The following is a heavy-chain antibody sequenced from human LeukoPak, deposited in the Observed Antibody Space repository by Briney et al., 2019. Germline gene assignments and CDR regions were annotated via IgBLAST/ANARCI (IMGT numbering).Heavy chain of an antibody. J-gene: IGHJ6*04. D-gene: IGHD3-9*01. CDR2: IIPIFGTA. Sequence: SVKVSCKASGGTFSSYAISWVRQAPGQGLEWMGGIIPIFGTASYAQKFQGRVTITADKSTSTAYMELSSLRSEDTAVYYCARAKDYDILTGREVDGMDVWGKGTTVTVSS. V-gene: IGHV1-69*06. CDR3: ARAKDYDILTGREVDGMDV. CDR1: GGTFSSYA.